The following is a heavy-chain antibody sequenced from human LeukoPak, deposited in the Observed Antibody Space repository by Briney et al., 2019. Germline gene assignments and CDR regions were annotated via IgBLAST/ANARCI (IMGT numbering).Heavy chain of an antibody. V-gene: IGHV4-34*01. J-gene: IGHJ4*02. D-gene: IGHD3-22*01. Sequence: PSETLSLTCAVYGGSFSGYYWSWIRQSPGKGLEWIGETNHSGSTNYNPSLKSRVTISVDTSKNQFSLKLSSVTAADTAVYYCARGVGGHYYDSSGLSHTFDYWGQGTLVTVSS. CDR2: TNHSGST. CDR1: GGSFSGYY. CDR3: ARGVGGHYYDSSGLSHTFDY.